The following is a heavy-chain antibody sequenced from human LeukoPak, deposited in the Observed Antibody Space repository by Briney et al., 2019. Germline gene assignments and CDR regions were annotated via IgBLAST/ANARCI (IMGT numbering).Heavy chain of an antibody. D-gene: IGHD1-26*01. J-gene: IGHJ4*02. V-gene: IGHV3-30*18. CDR3: AKTGGSYFSPDY. Sequence: TAGSLRLSCAASGFTFSSYCMHWVRQAPGKGLEWVAVISYDGSNKYYADSVKGRFTISGDNSKNTLYLQMNSLRADDTAVYYCAKTGGSYFSPDYWGQGTLVTVSS. CDR2: ISYDGSNK. CDR1: GFTFSSYC.